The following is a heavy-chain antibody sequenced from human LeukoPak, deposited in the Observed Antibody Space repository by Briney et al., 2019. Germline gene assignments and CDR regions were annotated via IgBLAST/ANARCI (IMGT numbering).Heavy chain of an antibody. D-gene: IGHD2-21*01. CDR1: GFTFGDYA. Sequence: PGRSLRLSCAASGFTFGDYAMNWVRQAPGKGLEWVGFIRSKTYGGAADYGASVKGRFTIYRDDSKSIAYLQMNSLEIEDTAVYYCTRVVIAIIGRDPVDYWGQGTLVTVSS. V-gene: IGHV3-49*04. CDR2: IRSKTYGGAA. CDR3: TRVVIAIIGRDPVDY. J-gene: IGHJ4*02.